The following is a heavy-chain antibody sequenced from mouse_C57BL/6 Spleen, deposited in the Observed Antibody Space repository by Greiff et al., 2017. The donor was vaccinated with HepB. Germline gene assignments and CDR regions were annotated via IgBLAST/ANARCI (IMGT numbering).Heavy chain of an antibody. CDR3: ARGTTVVATDY. D-gene: IGHD1-1*01. Sequence: QVQLKESGAELVMPGASVKLSCKASGYTFTSYWMHWVKQRPGQGLEWIGEIDPSDSYTNYNQKFKGKSTLTVDKSSSTAYMQLSSLTSEDSAVYYCARGTTVVATDYWGQGTTLTVSS. V-gene: IGHV1-69*01. CDR2: IDPSDSYT. CDR1: GYTFTSYW. J-gene: IGHJ2*01.